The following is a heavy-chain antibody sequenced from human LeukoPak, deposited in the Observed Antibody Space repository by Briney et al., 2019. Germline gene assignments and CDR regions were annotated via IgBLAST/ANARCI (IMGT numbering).Heavy chain of an antibody. CDR3: ARELAVGGTWFDP. CDR1: GFTFSSYW. D-gene: IGHD6-19*01. CDR2: IKQDGSEK. J-gene: IGHJ5*02. V-gene: IGHV3-7*01. Sequence: GGSLRLSCVASGFTFSSYWMSWVRQAPGKGLEWVANIKQDGSEKYYVDSMEGRFTISRDNAKNTLYLQMNSLRAEDTAVYYCARELAVGGTWFDPWGQGTLVTVSS.